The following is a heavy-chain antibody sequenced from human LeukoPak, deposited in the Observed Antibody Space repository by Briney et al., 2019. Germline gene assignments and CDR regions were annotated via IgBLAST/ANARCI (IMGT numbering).Heavy chain of an antibody. CDR1: GFTFSSYS. CDR3: ARVRMHYYMDV. D-gene: IGHD1-14*01. V-gene: IGHV3-21*01. J-gene: IGHJ6*03. Sequence: GGSLRLSCAASGFTFSSYSMNWVRQAPGKGLDWVSSISSSSSYIYYADSVKGRFTISRDNAKNSLYLQMNSLRAEDTAVYYCARVRMHYYMDVWGKGTTVTVSS. CDR2: ISSSSSYI.